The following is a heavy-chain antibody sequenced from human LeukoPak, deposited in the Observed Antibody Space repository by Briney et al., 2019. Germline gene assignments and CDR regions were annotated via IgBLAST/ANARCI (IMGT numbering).Heavy chain of an antibody. CDR2: TYTSGST. CDR3: ARQHHYYFDY. CDR1: GGSISSYY. J-gene: IGHJ4*02. Sequence: SETLSLTCTVSGGSISSYYWSWIRQPPGKGLEWIGYTYTSGSTNYDPSLKSRVTISVDTSKNQFSLKLSSVTAADTAVYYCARQHHYYFDYWGQGTLVTVSS. V-gene: IGHV4-4*09.